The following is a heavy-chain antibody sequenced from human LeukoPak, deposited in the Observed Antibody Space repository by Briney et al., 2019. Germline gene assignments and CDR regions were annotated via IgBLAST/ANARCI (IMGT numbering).Heavy chain of an antibody. CDR1: GGTFSSYA. J-gene: IGHJ3*02. CDR3: ARDRSTYYYGSGSYWGAFDI. V-gene: IGHV1-69*13. CDR2: IIPIFGTA. Sequence: SVKVSCKASGGTFSSYAISWVRQAPGQGLEWMGGIIPIFGTANYAQKFQGRVTITADESTSTAYMELSSLRSEDTAVYYCARDRSTYYYGSGSYWGAFDIWGQGTMVTVSS. D-gene: IGHD3-10*01.